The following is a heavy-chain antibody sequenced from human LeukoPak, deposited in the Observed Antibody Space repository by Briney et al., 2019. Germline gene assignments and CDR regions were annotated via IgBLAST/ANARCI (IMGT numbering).Heavy chain of an antibody. V-gene: IGHV4-59*01. Sequence: SETLSLTCTVSGGSISSYYWSWIRQPPGKGLEWIGYIYYTGNLNYNPSLKSRVTISVDTSKNQLSLKLSSVTAADTAVYYCASDELPYAFDIWGQGTMVTVSS. CDR3: ASDELPYAFDI. J-gene: IGHJ3*02. D-gene: IGHD2-2*02. CDR2: IYYTGNL. CDR1: GGSISSYY.